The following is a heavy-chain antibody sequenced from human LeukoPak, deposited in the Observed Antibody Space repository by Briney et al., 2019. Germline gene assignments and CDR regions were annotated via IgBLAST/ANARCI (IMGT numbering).Heavy chain of an antibody. CDR2: ISWDGGST. CDR3: AKEEGVYSSSSGHYMDV. Sequence: GGSLRLSCAASGFTFDDYAMHWVRHAPGKGLGWVSLISWDGGSTYYADSVKGRFTISRDNSKNSLYLQMNSLRAEDTALYYCAKEEGVYSSSSGHYMDVWGKGTTVTVSS. J-gene: IGHJ6*03. V-gene: IGHV3-43D*03. D-gene: IGHD6-6*01. CDR1: GFTFDDYA.